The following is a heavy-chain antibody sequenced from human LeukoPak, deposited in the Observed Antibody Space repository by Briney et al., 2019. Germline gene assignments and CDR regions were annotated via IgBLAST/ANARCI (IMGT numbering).Heavy chain of an antibody. CDR3: ARGLSAAGLIDY. CDR2: ISYDGSNK. Sequence: GRSLRLSCAASGFTFSSYAMHWVRQAPGKGLEWVAVISYDGSNKYYADSVKGRLTISRDNSKNTLYLQMNSLRAEDTAVYYCARGLSAAGLIDYWGQGTLVTVSS. J-gene: IGHJ4*02. CDR1: GFTFSSYA. V-gene: IGHV3-30-3*01. D-gene: IGHD6-13*01.